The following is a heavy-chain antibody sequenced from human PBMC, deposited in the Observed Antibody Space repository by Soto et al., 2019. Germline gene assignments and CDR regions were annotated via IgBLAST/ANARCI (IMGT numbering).Heavy chain of an antibody. V-gene: IGHV1-8*01. Sequence: GASVKVSCEACGYTFTSYDSNWVRQATGQGLEWMGWMNPNSGNTGYAQKFQGRVTMTRNTSISTAYMELSSLRSEDAAVYYCARGLKKVTIFGVVTLDAFDIWGQRTMVPVSS. CDR1: GYTFTSYD. J-gene: IGHJ3*02. D-gene: IGHD3-3*01. CDR3: ARGLKKVTIFGVVTLDAFDI. CDR2: MNPNSGNT.